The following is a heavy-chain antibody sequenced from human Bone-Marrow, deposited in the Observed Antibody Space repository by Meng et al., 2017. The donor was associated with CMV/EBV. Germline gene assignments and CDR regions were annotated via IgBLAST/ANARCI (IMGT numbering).Heavy chain of an antibody. Sequence: SISSGGYYWSWIRQHPGKGLEWIGYIYYSGSTYYNPSLKSRVTISVDTSKNQFSLKLSSVTAADTAVYYCAGTQVVPAATVPGHFDYWGQGTLVTVSS. D-gene: IGHD2-2*01. CDR2: IYYSGST. J-gene: IGHJ4*02. V-gene: IGHV4-31*02. CDR3: AGTQVVPAATVPGHFDY. CDR1: SISSGGYY.